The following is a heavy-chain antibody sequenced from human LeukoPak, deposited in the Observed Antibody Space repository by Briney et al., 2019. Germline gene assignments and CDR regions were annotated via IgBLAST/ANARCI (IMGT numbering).Heavy chain of an antibody. J-gene: IGHJ4*02. CDR3: AKAAAAPGFDF. V-gene: IGHV3-23*01. CDR2: ISGSGDNT. Sequence: GGSLRLSCAASGFTFSSYAMSWVRQAPGKGLEWVSGISGSGDNTYYADSVKGRFTISRDNSKNTLYVQVNSLGTEDTAAYYCAKAAAAPGFDFWGQGTLVTVSS. CDR1: GFTFSSYA. D-gene: IGHD6-13*01.